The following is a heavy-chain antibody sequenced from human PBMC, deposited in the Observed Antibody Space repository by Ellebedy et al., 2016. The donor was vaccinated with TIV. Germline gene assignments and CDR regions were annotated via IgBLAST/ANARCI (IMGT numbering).Heavy chain of an antibody. V-gene: IGHV3-11*01. J-gene: IGHJ4*02. D-gene: IGHD1-26*01. CDR2: ISSSGSTI. CDR1: GFTFSDYY. Sequence: GESLKISCAASGFTFSDYYMSWIRQAPGKGLEWVSYISSSGSTIYYADSVKGRFTISRDNAKNSLYLQMNSLRAEDTAVYYCASGSGSYERSYWGQGTLVTVSS. CDR3: ASGSGSYERSY.